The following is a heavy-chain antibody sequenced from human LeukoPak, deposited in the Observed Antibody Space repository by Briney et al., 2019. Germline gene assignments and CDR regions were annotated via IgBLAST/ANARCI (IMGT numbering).Heavy chain of an antibody. D-gene: IGHD5-24*01. CDR3: AKERDGYNGGGPFDY. J-gene: IGHJ4*02. CDR2: ISYDGSNK. V-gene: IGHV3-30*18. Sequence: GGSLRLSCAASGFTFSSYGMHWVRQAPGEGLEWVAVISYDGSNKYYADSVKGRFTISRDNSKNTLYLQMNSLRAEDTAVYYCAKERDGYNGGGPFDYWGQGTLVTVSS. CDR1: GFTFSSYG.